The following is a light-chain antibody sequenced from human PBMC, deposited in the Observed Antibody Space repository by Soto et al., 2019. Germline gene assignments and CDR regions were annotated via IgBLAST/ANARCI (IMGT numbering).Light chain of an antibody. V-gene: IGLV2-14*01. J-gene: IGLJ1*01. CDR3: SSYAITSTPIYV. Sequence: QSALTQPASVSLSPGQSITISCTGTSSDVGRYNYVSWYQHHPGKAPKLMISEVSNRPSGISNRFSGSKSGNTASLTISGLQAEDEADYYCSSYAITSTPIYVFGTGTKVTVL. CDR1: SSDVGRYNY. CDR2: EVS.